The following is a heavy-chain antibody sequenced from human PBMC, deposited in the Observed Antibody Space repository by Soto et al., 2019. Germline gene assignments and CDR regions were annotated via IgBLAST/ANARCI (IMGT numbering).Heavy chain of an antibody. CDR3: ARDGTAARSIAWFDP. Sequence: QVQLVQSGAEVKKPGSSVTVSCKASGGPFRSYAIRGVRQAPGQGLEWMGGITPIFGTADYAQKFQGRVTITADESTSTAYMELSSLRSEDTAVYYWARDGTAARSIAWFDPWGQGTLVTVSS. CDR2: ITPIFGTA. CDR1: GGPFRSYA. V-gene: IGHV1-69*12. D-gene: IGHD6-6*01. J-gene: IGHJ5*02.